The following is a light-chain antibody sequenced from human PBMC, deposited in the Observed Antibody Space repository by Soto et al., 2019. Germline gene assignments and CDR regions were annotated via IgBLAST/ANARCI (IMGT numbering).Light chain of an antibody. CDR1: QGISSW. Sequence: DIQMPQSPSSVSAPVGDRATITCRATQGISSWLAWFQQKPGEAPRLLIHAATSLHSGVPSRFSGSGSGTAFTLTIGSLQPEDFATYFCQQCNSFPLTFGGGTKVEIK. CDR2: AAT. V-gene: IGKV1-12*01. J-gene: IGKJ4*01. CDR3: QQCNSFPLT.